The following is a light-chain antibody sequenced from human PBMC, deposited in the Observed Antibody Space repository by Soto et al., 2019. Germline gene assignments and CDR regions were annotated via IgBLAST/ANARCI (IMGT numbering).Light chain of an antibody. CDR3: QYYGSSPWT. V-gene: IGKV3-20*01. CDR1: QSVSSNF. J-gene: IGKJ1*01. CDR2: GAS. Sequence: EVVLTQSPGTLSLSPGERATLSCRASQSVSSNFLAWYQHKPGQAPRLLIYGASIRATGIPDRFSGSGPGTDFTLTISRLEPEDFAVYYCQYYGSSPWTFGQGTKVEIK.